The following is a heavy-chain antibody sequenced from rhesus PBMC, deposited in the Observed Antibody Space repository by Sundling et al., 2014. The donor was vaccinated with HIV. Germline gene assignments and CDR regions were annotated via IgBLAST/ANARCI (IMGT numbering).Heavy chain of an antibody. Sequence: QVQLQESGPGLVKPSETLFLTCAVSGDSTSGYYWNWIRQPPGRGLEWIGYVVGTTGSTYYNPSLKSRVTISTDTSKIQLSLDLSSVTAADTALYYCARSLRGTTGYFDYWGQGVLVTVSS. CDR1: GDSTSGYY. D-gene: IGHD1-26*01. CDR3: ARSLRGTTGYFDY. J-gene: IGHJ4*01. V-gene: IGHV4-165*02. CDR2: VVGTTGST.